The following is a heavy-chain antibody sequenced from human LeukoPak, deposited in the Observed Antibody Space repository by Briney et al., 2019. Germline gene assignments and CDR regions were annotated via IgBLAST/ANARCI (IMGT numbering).Heavy chain of an antibody. D-gene: IGHD2-2*01. CDR3: ARDLPIVVVPAALFDY. CDR1: GGSISGYY. V-gene: IGHV4-59*12. CDR2: MYYNGNT. J-gene: IGHJ4*02. Sequence: SETLSLTCTVSGGSISGYYWTWIRQPPGKGLEWIGYMYYNGNTNYNPSLKSRVTISVDPSKNQFSLKLTSVTTADTAVYYCARDLPIVVVPAALFDYWGQGTLVTVSS.